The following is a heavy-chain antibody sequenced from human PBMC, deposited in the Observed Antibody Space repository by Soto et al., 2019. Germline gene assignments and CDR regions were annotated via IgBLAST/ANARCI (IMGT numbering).Heavy chain of an antibody. D-gene: IGHD2-15*01. CDR1: GFTFSNYA. CDR2: ISGSGGST. V-gene: IGHV3-23*01. J-gene: IGHJ4*02. CDR3: AKVPRYCSGGSCFGGYFDY. Sequence: GGSLRLSCAASGFTFSNYAMSWVRQAPGKGPEWVSAISGSGGSTYYADSVKGRFTISRDNSKNTLYLQMNSLRAEDTAVYYCAKVPRYCSGGSCFGGYFDYWGQGTLVTVSS.